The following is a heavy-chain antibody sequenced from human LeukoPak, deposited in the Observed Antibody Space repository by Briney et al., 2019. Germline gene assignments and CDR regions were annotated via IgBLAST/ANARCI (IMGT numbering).Heavy chain of an antibody. CDR1: GGSISSYY. CDR2: IYYSGST. D-gene: IGHD6-13*01. CDR3: ARVPSRGAADLYYFDY. V-gene: IGHV4-59*01. J-gene: IGHJ4*02. Sequence: PSETLSLTCTVSGGSISSYYWSWIRQPPGKGLEWIGYIYYSGSTNYNPSLKSRVTISVDTSKNQFSLKLSSVTAADTAVYYCARVPSRGAADLYYFDYWGQGTLVTVSS.